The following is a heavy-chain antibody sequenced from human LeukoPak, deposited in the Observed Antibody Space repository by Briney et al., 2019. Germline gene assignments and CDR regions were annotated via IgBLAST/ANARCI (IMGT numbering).Heavy chain of an antibody. J-gene: IGHJ4*02. CDR2: IYHSGST. V-gene: IGHV4-30-2*01. Sequence: PSQTLSLTCTVSGGSISSGGYYWSWIRQPPGKGLEWIGYIYHSGSTYYNPSLKSRVTISVDTSKNQFSLKLSSVTAADTAVYYCARVMHSSSWGGDSYYFDYWGQGTLVTVSS. CDR1: GGSISSGGYY. D-gene: IGHD6-13*01. CDR3: ARVMHSSSWGGDSYYFDY.